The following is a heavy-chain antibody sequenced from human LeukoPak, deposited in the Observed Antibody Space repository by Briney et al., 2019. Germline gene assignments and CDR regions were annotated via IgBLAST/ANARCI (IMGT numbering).Heavy chain of an antibody. J-gene: IGHJ4*02. Sequence: GGSLRLSCAASGFTFNNYAMSWVRQAPGKGLEWVSALSASGGYTYYADSVKGRFTISRDNSKNTLYLQMNSLGAEDTAIYYCAKGDYGGNSGSFFDYWGQGTLVAVSS. V-gene: IGHV3-23*01. D-gene: IGHD4-23*01. CDR1: GFTFNNYA. CDR2: LSASGGYT. CDR3: AKGDYGGNSGSFFDY.